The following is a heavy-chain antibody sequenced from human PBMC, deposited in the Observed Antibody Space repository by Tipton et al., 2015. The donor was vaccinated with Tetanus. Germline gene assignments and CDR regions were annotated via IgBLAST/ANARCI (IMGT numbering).Heavy chain of an antibody. CDR3: TTDLVLYSYGSDY. Sequence: SLRPSCAASGFTFSNAWMSWVRQAPGKGLEWVGRIKSKTDGGTTDYAAPVKGRFTISRDDSKKTLYLQMNSLKTEDTAVYYCTTDLVLYSYGSDYWGQGTLVTVSS. J-gene: IGHJ4*02. D-gene: IGHD5-18*01. V-gene: IGHV3-15*01. CDR2: IKSKTDGGTT. CDR1: GFTFSNAW.